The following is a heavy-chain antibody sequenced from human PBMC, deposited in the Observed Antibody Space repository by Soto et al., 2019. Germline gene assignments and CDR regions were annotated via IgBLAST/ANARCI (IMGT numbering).Heavy chain of an antibody. CDR2: IIPIFGTA. V-gene: IGHV1-69*01. CDR1: GGTFSSYA. D-gene: IGHD2-2*02. CDR3: ARPYQDIVVVPAAIPPIYYYYGMDV. Sequence: QVQLVQSGAEVKKPGSSVKVSCKASGGTFSSYAISWVRQAPGQGLEWMGGIIPIFGTANYAQKFQGRVTSTADESTSTAYMELSSLRSEDTAVYYCARPYQDIVVVPAAIPPIYYYYGMDVWGQGTTVTVSS. J-gene: IGHJ6*02.